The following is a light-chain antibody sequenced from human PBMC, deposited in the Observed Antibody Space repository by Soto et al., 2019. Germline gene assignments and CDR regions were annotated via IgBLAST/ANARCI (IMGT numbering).Light chain of an antibody. V-gene: IGKV1-9*01. Sequence: DIQLTQSPSFLSASVGDRVTITCRASQGISSFLAWYQQKPGKAPKFLIYAASTLQSGVPSRFSGSGSVTEFSLTLSSLQPKHFAPYYCEQLNSVPITFGQGTRLEIK. J-gene: IGKJ5*01. CDR2: AAS. CDR1: QGISSF. CDR3: EQLNSVPIT.